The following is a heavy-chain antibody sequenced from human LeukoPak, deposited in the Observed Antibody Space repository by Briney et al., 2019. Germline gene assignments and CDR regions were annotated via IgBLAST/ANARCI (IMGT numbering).Heavy chain of an antibody. V-gene: IGHV1-18*01. D-gene: IGHD2-2*01. CDR3: ARVVGCSSTSCPLGP. J-gene: IGHJ5*01. CDR1: GYTFTSYG. CDR2: ISAYNGNT. Sequence: ASVKVSCKASGYTFTSYGISWVRQAPGQGLEWMGWISAYNGNTNYAQKLQGRVTMTTDTSTSTAYMELRSLRSDDTAVYYCARVVGCSSTSCPLGPWGQRTLVTVCS.